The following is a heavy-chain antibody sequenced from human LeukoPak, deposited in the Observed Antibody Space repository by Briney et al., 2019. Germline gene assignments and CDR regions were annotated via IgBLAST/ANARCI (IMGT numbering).Heavy chain of an antibody. CDR1: SGSISTYY. D-gene: IGHD4-17*01. V-gene: IGHV4-59*08. J-gene: IGHJ4*02. CDR2: IYYSGST. Sequence: PSETLSLTCTVSSGSISTYYWSWIRQSPGKGLEWIGYIYYSGSTYYNPSLKSRVTISVDTSKNQFSLKLSSVTAADTAVYYCARGGGYGDHDYWGQGTLVTVSS. CDR3: ARGGGYGDHDY.